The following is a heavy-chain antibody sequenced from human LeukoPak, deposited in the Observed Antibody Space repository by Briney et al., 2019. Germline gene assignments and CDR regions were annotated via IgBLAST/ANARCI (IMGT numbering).Heavy chain of an antibody. Sequence: SETLSLTCTVAGGSISSYYWSWIRQPPGKGLEWIGYIYYSGSTNYNPSLKSRVTISVDTSKNQFSLKLSSVTAADTAVYYCARQGGGFWYFDLWGRGTLVTVSS. CDR3: ARQGGGFWYFDL. J-gene: IGHJ2*01. CDR1: GGSISSYY. D-gene: IGHD6-25*01. CDR2: IYYSGST. V-gene: IGHV4-59*08.